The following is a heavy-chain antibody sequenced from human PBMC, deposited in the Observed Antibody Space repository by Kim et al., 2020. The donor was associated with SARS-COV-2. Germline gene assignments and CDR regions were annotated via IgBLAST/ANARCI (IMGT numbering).Heavy chain of an antibody. D-gene: IGHD2-2*01. Sequence: GGSLRLSCAASGFTFSSYAMSWVRQAPGKGLEWVSAISGSGGSTYYADSVKGRFTISRDNSKNTLYLQMNSLRAEDTAVYYCAKDLGRPAAYKEYFQHWGQGPLVTVSS. V-gene: IGHV3-23*01. CDR3: AKDLGRPAAYKEYFQH. CDR1: GFTFSSYA. J-gene: IGHJ1*01. CDR2: ISGSGGST.